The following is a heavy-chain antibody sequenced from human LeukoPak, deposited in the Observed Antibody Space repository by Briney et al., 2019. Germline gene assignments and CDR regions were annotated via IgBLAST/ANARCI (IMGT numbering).Heavy chain of an antibody. J-gene: IGHJ5*02. CDR1: GDSVSSNSAA. V-gene: IGHV6-1*01. CDR2: TYYRSKWYY. CDR3: ARVCTNGVFLRNNWFDP. D-gene: IGHD2-8*01. Sequence: SQTLSLTCAISGDSVSSNSAAWNWIRQSPSRGLEWLGRTYYRSKWYYDYAVAVKSRISINPDTSKNQFSLKLSSVTAADTAVYYCARVCTNGVFLRNNWFDPWGQGTLVAVSS.